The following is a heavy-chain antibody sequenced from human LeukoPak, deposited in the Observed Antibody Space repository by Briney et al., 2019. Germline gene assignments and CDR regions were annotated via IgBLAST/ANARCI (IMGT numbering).Heavy chain of an antibody. J-gene: IGHJ4*02. CDR1: GFTFSSYA. CDR2: ISGSGGST. CDR3: AKGAEGLVITHRDY. V-gene: IGHV3-23*01. Sequence: GGSLRLSCAASGFTFSSYAMSWVRQAPGKGQEWVSAISGSGGSTYYADSVKGRFTISRDNSKNTLYLQMNSLRAEDTAVYYCAKGAEGLVITHRDYWGQGTLVTVSS. D-gene: IGHD3/OR15-3a*01.